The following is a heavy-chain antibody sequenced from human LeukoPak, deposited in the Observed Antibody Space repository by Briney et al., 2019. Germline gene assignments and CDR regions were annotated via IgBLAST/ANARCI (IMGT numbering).Heavy chain of an antibody. CDR1: GFTFSSYW. J-gene: IGHJ4*02. Sequence: GGSLRLSCAASGFTFSSYWMSWVRQAPGKGLEWVANIKQDGSEKYYVDSVKGRFTISRDNAKNSLYLQMNSLRAEDTAVYYCAKDVMWGLHSNYADYWGQGTLVTVSS. CDR2: IKQDGSEK. CDR3: AKDVMWGLHSNYADY. V-gene: IGHV3-7*01. D-gene: IGHD3-16*01.